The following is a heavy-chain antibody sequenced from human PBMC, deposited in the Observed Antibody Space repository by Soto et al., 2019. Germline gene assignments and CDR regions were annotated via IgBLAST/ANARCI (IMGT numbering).Heavy chain of an antibody. V-gene: IGHV1-18*01. D-gene: IGHD3-9*01. Sequence: ASVKVSCKASGYTFTIYGISWVRQAPGQGLEWMRWISPYNGNTNYAQKLQGRVTMTTDTSTSTAYMELRSLRSDDTAVYYCARDRTGYPPFDYWGQGTPVTVSS. CDR2: ISPYNGNT. CDR3: ARDRTGYPPFDY. CDR1: GYTFTIYG. J-gene: IGHJ4*02.